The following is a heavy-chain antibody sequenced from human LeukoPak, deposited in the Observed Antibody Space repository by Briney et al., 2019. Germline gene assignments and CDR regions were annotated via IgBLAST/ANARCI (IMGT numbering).Heavy chain of an antibody. Sequence: GGSLRLSCAASGFTFSSYAMHWVRQAPGKGLEWVAVISYDGSNKYYADSVKGRFTISRDNSKNTLYLQMNSLRAEDTAVYYCAKDVGLREPDWSDPWGQGTLVTVSS. CDR2: ISYDGSNK. D-gene: IGHD4-17*01. CDR3: AKDVGLREPDWSDP. CDR1: GFTFSSYA. V-gene: IGHV3-30-3*01. J-gene: IGHJ5*02.